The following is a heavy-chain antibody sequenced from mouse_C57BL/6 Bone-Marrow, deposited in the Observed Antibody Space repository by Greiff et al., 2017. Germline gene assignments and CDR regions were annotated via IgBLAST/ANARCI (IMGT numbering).Heavy chain of an antibody. J-gene: IGHJ1*03. Sequence: EVQRVESGPGLAKPSQTLSLTCSVTGYSITSDYWNWFRKFPGNKLEYMGYISYSGSTNYNPPLKSRISITRDTSKNQYYLQLNSVTTEDTATYYCARGGLLRFWYFDVWGTGTTVTVSS. CDR1: GYSITSDY. V-gene: IGHV3-8*01. CDR2: ISYSGST. D-gene: IGHD2-3*01. CDR3: ARGGLLRFWYFDV.